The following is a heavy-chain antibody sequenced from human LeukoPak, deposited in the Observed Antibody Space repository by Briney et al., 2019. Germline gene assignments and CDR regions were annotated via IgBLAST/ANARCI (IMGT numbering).Heavy chain of an antibody. Sequence: SETLSLTCTVSGGSISSSDYYWSWIRQPPGKGLEWIGYIYYSGSTYYNPSLKSRVTISVDTSKNQFSLKLSSVTAADTAVCYCARGVDIAGGYFDYWGQGTLVTVSS. CDR2: IYYSGST. V-gene: IGHV4-30-4*08. J-gene: IGHJ4*02. CDR1: GGSISSSDYY. D-gene: IGHD1-26*01. CDR3: ARGVDIAGGYFDY.